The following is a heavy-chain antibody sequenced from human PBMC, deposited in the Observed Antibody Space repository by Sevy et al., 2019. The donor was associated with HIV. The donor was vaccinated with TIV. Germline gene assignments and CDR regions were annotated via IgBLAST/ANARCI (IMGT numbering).Heavy chain of an antibody. CDR2: IRNKANSYTT. D-gene: IGHD2-15*01. V-gene: IGHV3-72*01. Sequence: GGSLRLSCAASGFTFSDHYMNWVRQAPGKGLEWVGRIRNKANSYTTEYAASVQCSFTISRDDSKNSLYLQMISLKTEDTAIYYCARGLRSGVAHFDYWGQGTLFTVSS. CDR3: ARGLRSGVAHFDY. J-gene: IGHJ4*02. CDR1: GFTFSDHY.